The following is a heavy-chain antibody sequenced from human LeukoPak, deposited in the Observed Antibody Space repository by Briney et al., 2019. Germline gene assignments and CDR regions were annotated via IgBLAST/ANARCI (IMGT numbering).Heavy chain of an antibody. V-gene: IGHV3-74*03. Sequence: GGSLRLSCAASGFTLSNYWIHWVRQAPGKGLVWVSRIDNAGSITTYADSVKSRFTISRDNAENTLYLQMNSLRVEDTAVYYCARDSCSGGTCYFGYWGQGTLVTVSS. J-gene: IGHJ4*02. CDR3: ARDSCSGGTCYFGY. D-gene: IGHD2-15*01. CDR1: GFTLSNYW. CDR2: IDNAGSIT.